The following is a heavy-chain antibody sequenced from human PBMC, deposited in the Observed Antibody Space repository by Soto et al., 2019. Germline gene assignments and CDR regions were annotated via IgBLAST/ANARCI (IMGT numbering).Heavy chain of an antibody. V-gene: IGHV3-15*07. J-gene: IGHJ4*02. D-gene: IGHD3-3*01. CDR2: IKSKTDGGTP. Sequence: GGSLRLSCAASGFTFTTAWINWVRQAPGKGLEWVGRIKSKTDGGTPDFAAPVKGRFAISRDDSKSMAYLQMNSLKTEDTAVYYCSRLPPNKAVTILGGINPFDYWGQGTLVTVSS. CDR3: SRLPPNKAVTILGGINPFDY. CDR1: GFTFTTAW.